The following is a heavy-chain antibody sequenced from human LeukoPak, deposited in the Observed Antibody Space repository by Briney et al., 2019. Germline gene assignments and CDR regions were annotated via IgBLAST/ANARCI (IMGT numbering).Heavy chain of an antibody. CDR1: GFTFSSHS. D-gene: IGHD2-21*02. J-gene: IGHJ4*02. CDR3: ARVFYSRGVTTNFLDY. Sequence: PGWSLRLSCAASGFTFSSHSMNWVRQAPGKGREWVSSISSSSRYIYYADSVKGRFTISRDNAKNSLYLQLNSLRAEDTAVYYCARVFYSRGVTTNFLDYWGQGTLVTVSS. V-gene: IGHV3-21*01. CDR2: ISSSSRYI.